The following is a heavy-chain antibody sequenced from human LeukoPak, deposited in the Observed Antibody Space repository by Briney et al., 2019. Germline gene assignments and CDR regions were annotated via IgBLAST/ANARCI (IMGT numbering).Heavy chain of an antibody. CDR2: LSGSGGST. CDR3: ARVAEAAAFVS. Sequence: GGSLRLFCAASGFPLSSYAMSWVRQAPGKGLEWVSALSGSGGSTYYADSVKGRFTISRDNAKNSLYLQMNSLKPEDTAVYYCARVAEAAAFVSWGQGTLVTASS. D-gene: IGHD6-13*01. J-gene: IGHJ4*02. V-gene: IGHV3-23*01. CDR1: GFPLSSYA.